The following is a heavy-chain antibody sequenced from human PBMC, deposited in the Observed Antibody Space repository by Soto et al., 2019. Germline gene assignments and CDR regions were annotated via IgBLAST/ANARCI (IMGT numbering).Heavy chain of an antibody. Sequence: SETLSLTSTVSGGSISINYLTWIRQHPGKGLEWIGYVYNSGSTNYNPSLKSRVTISEDTSKSQFSLKVNSMTAADTAVYYCARYRREAVAGYTLDNWGQGILVTVSS. CDR1: GGSISINY. D-gene: IGHD6-13*01. CDR3: ARYRREAVAGYTLDN. J-gene: IGHJ4*02. CDR2: VYNSGST. V-gene: IGHV4-59*01.